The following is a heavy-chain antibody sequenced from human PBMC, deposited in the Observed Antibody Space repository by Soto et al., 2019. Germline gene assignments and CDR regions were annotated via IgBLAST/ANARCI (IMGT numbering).Heavy chain of an antibody. CDR1: AFVLRDYP. Sequence: EVQLVESGGGLVQPGWSLRLSCVASAFVLRDYPMNWVRQAPGKGLEWVDNINRRGREANYAASVRGLFTIPRDNARNLLSLQMNSLRADATAGYCCVRGPTTPGLDYWGQGILVNVS. V-gene: IGHV3-7*03. J-gene: IGHJ4*02. D-gene: IGHD1-1*01. CDR3: VRGPTTPGLDY. CDR2: INRRGREA.